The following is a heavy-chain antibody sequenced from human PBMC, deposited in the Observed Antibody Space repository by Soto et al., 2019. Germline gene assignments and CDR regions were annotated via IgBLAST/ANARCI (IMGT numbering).Heavy chain of an antibody. CDR3: ASGDAFDI. J-gene: IGHJ3*02. D-gene: IGHD3-3*01. Sequence: ASVKVSCKVSGYTRTELSVHWVRQAPGKGLEWMGGIDREDGETFYAQKLQGRVTMTHDTSTSTAYMELSRLRSDDTAVYYCASGDAFDIWGQGTMVTVSS. CDR1: GYTRTELS. CDR2: IDREDGET. V-gene: IGHV1-24*01.